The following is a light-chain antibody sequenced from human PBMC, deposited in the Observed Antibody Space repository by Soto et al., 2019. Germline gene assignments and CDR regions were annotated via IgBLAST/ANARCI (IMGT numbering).Light chain of an antibody. CDR3: QQYNSYPLT. J-gene: IGKJ4*01. CDR1: QSISSY. Sequence: DIQMTQSPSSLSASVGDRVTITCRASQSISSYLNWYQQKPGKAPKLLIYAASSLESGVPSRFSGSGSGTEFTLTISSLQPDDFATYYRQQYNSYPLTFGGGTKVDI. V-gene: IGKV1-39*01. CDR2: AAS.